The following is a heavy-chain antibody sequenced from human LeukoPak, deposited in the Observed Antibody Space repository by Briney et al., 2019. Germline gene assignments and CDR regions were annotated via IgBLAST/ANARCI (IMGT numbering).Heavy chain of an antibody. J-gene: IGHJ4*02. CDR1: GYTFTSYD. Sequence: ASVKVSCEASGYTFTSYDINWVRQATGQGLEWVGWMNPNSGNTGYAQKFQGRVTMTRNTSISTAYMELSSLRSEDTAVYYCARVFSSSWLFDYWGQGTLVTVSS. D-gene: IGHD6-13*01. CDR2: MNPNSGNT. CDR3: ARVFSSSWLFDY. V-gene: IGHV1-8*01.